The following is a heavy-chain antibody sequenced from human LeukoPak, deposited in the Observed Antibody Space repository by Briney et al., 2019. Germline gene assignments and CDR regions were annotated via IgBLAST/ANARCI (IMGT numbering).Heavy chain of an antibody. J-gene: IGHJ4*02. V-gene: IGHV4-4*07. CDR3: ARRGVVVAAASGSGFDY. D-gene: IGHD2-15*01. Sequence: PSETLSLTCTVSGGSISSYYWSWIRQPAGKGLEWIGRIYTSGSTNYNPSLKSRVTISVDTSKNQFSLKLSSVTAADTAVYYCARRGVVVAAASGSGFDYWGQGTLVIVSS. CDR1: GGSISSYY. CDR2: IYTSGST.